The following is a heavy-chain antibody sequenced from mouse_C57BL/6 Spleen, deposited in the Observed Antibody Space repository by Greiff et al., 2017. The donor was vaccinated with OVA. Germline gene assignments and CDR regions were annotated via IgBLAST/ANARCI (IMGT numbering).Heavy chain of an antibody. Sequence: QVQLQQPGAELVKPGASVKLSCKASGYTFTSYWMHWVKQRPGQGLEWIGMIHPNSGSTNNNEKFKSKATLAVDKSSSTAYMQLSSLASEDSAVYCCARYCYWGHSTTLSVSS. J-gene: IGHJ2*01. CDR2: IHPNSGST. CDR1: GYTFTSYW. CDR3: ARYCY. V-gene: IGHV1-64*01.